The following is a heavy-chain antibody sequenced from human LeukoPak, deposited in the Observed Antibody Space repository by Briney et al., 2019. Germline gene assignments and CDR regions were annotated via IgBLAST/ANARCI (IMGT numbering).Heavy chain of an antibody. D-gene: IGHD1-26*01. CDR2: FYLSGSS. J-gene: IGHJ3*02. CDR3: AERGAGPTADAFDI. CDR1: GGSVSGSNFY. Sequence: SETLSLTCSVSGGSVSGSNFYWGWVRQAPGKGLEWIGSFYLSGSSFHNPSLKSRVLMSGDKSKNHLSLKLRSVTAADTAVYYCAERGAGPTADAFDIWGRGTMVTVSS. V-gene: IGHV4-39*07.